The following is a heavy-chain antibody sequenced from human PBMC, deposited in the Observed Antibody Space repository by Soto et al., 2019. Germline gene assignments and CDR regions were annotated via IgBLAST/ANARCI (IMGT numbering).Heavy chain of an antibody. D-gene: IGHD3-10*01. CDR1: GVSIGSGDYS. CDR2: IYYTGSS. J-gene: IGHJ4*02. V-gene: IGHV4-61*08. CDR3: ARGPGASGTYHYFFDY. Sequence: SETLSLTCTVSGVSIGSGDYSWSWIRQPPGKGLEWIGYIYYTGSSNYNPSLKSRVTISLDASKNQFSLKLTSVTAADTAVYYCARGPGASGTYHYFFDYWGPGTLVTVSS.